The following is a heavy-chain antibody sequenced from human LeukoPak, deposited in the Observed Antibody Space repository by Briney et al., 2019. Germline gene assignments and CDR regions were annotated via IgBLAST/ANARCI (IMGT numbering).Heavy chain of an antibody. Sequence: ASVKVSCKASGYTFTSNYIHWVRQAPGQGLEWMGMIYPRDGSTSYAQKFQGRATVTRDTSTSTVHMELSGLRSEDTAVYYCARDQEGFDYWGQGTLVTVSS. CDR1: GYTFTSNY. CDR3: ARDQEGFDY. J-gene: IGHJ4*02. CDR2: IYPRDGST. V-gene: IGHV1-46*01.